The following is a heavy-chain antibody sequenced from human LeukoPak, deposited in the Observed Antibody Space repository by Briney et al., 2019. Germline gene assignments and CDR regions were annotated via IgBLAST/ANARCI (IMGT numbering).Heavy chain of an antibody. J-gene: IGHJ4*02. CDR3: TNRPSFDY. D-gene: IGHD2-8*01. Sequence: PGGSLRLSCADSGFTFSSYGKSWVRQAPGKGLEWVSVIYSAGSTYYADSVKGRFTLSRDDSKNTLYLQMNSLRAEDTAVYYCTNRPSFDYWGQGSLVTVSS. CDR1: GFTFSSYG. CDR2: IYSAGST. V-gene: IGHV3-66*01.